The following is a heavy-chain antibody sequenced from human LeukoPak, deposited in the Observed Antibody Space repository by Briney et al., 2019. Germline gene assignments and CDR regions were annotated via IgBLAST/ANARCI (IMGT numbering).Heavy chain of an antibody. CDR3: AGGRGTVTTSPGASDI. Sequence: SETLSLTCTVSGGSISSYYWSWIRQPPGKGLEWIGYIYYSGSTNYNPSLKSRVTISVDTSKNQFSLKLNSVTAADTAVYYCAGGRGTVTTSPGASDIWGQGTMVTVSS. CDR2: IYYSGST. CDR1: GGSISSYY. V-gene: IGHV4-59*12. J-gene: IGHJ3*02. D-gene: IGHD4-17*01.